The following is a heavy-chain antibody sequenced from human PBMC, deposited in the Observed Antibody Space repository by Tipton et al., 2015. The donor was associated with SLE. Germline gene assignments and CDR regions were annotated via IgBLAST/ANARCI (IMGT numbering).Heavy chain of an antibody. J-gene: IGHJ3*02. D-gene: IGHD3-9*01. CDR2: IYSGGST. Sequence: SLRLSCAASGFTVSSNYMSWVRQAPGKGLEWVSVIYSGGSTYYADSVKGRFTISRDNSKNTLYLQMNSLRAEDTAVYYCARVRYPTGGAFDIWGQGTMVTVSS. CDR3: ARVRYPTGGAFDI. V-gene: IGHV3-53*05. CDR1: GFTVSSNY.